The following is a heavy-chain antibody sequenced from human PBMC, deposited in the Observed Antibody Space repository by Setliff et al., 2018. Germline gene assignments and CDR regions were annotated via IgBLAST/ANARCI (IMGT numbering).Heavy chain of an antibody. D-gene: IGHD6-19*01. V-gene: IGHV4-38-2*02. Sequence: PSETLSLTCTVSGYSISSYYWGWIRQPPGKGLEWIGSIYHSGSTYYNPSLKSRVTISVDTSKNQFSLKLSSVTAADTAVYYCARAVAGNFDYWGQGTLVTVSS. CDR1: GYSISSYY. CDR3: ARAVAGNFDY. CDR2: IYHSGST. J-gene: IGHJ4*02.